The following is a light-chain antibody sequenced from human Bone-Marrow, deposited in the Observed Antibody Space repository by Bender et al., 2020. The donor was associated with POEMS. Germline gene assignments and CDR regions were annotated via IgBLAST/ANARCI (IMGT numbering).Light chain of an antibody. CDR2: KDS. J-gene: IGLJ2*01. V-gene: IGLV3-25*03. Sequence: SYELTQPPSVSVSPGQTARITCSGDALPKQYAYWYQQKPGQAPVLVIYKDSERPSGIPERFSGSSSGTTVTLTISGVQAEDEADYYCLSADSSDSYKVFGGGTKLTV. CDR3: LSADSSDSYKV. CDR1: ALPKQY.